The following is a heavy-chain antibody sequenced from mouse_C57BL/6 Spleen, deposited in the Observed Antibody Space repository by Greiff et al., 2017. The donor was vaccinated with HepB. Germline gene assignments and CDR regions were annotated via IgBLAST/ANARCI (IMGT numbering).Heavy chain of an antibody. J-gene: IGHJ2*01. Sequence: QVQLQQPGAELVMPGASVKLSCKASGYTFTSYWMHWVKQRPGQGLEWIGEIDPSDSYTNYNQKFKGKSTLTVDKSSSTAYMQLSSLTSEDSAVYYCARDYGRKYYFDYWGQGTTLTVSS. CDR2: IDPSDSYT. V-gene: IGHV1-69*01. D-gene: IGHD1-1*01. CDR1: GYTFTSYW. CDR3: ARDYGRKYYFDY.